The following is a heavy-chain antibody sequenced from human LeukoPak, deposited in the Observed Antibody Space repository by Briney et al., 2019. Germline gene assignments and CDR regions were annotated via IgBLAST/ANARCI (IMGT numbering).Heavy chain of an antibody. J-gene: IGHJ4*02. CDR3: ARGRDYYDGLGSYYP. D-gene: IGHD3-10*01. Sequence: GGSLRLSCVASGFTFSSYSMNWVRQAPGKGLEWVSSISSSSSYIYYADSVKGRFTISRDNAKNSLYLQMNSLRAEDTAVYYCARGRDYYDGLGSYYPWGQGTLVTVSS. CDR2: ISSSSSYI. CDR1: GFTFSSYS. V-gene: IGHV3-21*01.